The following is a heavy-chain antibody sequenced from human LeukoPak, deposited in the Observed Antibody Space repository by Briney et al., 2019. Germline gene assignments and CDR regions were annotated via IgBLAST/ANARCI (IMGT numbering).Heavy chain of an antibody. J-gene: IGHJ3*02. V-gene: IGHV4-59*01. CDR1: GGSISSYY. D-gene: IGHD3-10*01. CDR3: AREGTMVRGLAFDI. CDR2: IYYSGST. Sequence: SETLSLTCTVSGGSISSYYWSWTRQPPGKGLKWIGYIYYSGSTNYNPSLKSRVTISVDTSKNQFSLRLNSVTAADTAVYYCAREGTMVRGLAFDIWGQGTMVTVSS.